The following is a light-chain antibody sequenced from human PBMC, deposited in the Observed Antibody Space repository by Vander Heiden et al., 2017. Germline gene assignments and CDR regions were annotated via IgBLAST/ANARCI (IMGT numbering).Light chain of an antibody. CDR3: CSYAGTYTPVV. CDR2: DVS. CDR1: SSDVGGYNY. V-gene: IGLV2-11*01. Sequence: QSALPQPRSVSGSPGQPVTIPCTGTSSDVGGYNYVSWYQQHPGKAPKLLIYDVSKRPSGVPDRFSGSKSGNTASLTISGLQADDEADYYCCSYAGTYTPVVFGGGTKLTVL. J-gene: IGLJ2*01.